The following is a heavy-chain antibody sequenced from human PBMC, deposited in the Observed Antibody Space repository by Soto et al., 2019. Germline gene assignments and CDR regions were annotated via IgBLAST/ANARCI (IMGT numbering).Heavy chain of an antibody. D-gene: IGHD4-17*01. V-gene: IGHV3-30*02. CDR3: SRDAGRGYDDSDFDAFGI. Sequence: GGSLRLSCAASGFTFTSYGMHWIRQAPGKGLEWVALIEHDGTTKNNAELVRGRTTSSKDNYKHIPHMQINSLRPEDTAVYYFSRDAGRGYDDSDFDAFGIWGQGIMVTVSS. J-gene: IGHJ3*02. CDR1: GFTFTSYG. CDR2: IEHDGTTK.